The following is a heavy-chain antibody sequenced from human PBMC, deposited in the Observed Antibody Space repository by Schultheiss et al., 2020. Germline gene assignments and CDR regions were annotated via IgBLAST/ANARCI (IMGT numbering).Heavy chain of an antibody. D-gene: IGHD6-13*01. CDR3: ARDLSEQQLVPIDWFDP. J-gene: IGHJ5*02. CDR1: GFTFSSYS. Sequence: GGSLRLSCAASGFTFSSYSMNWVRQAPGKGLEWVSSISSSSSYIYYADSVKGRFTISRDNAKNSLYLQMNSLRAEDTAVYYCARDLSEQQLVPIDWFDPWGQGTLVTVSS. V-gene: IGHV3-21*01. CDR2: ISSSSSYI.